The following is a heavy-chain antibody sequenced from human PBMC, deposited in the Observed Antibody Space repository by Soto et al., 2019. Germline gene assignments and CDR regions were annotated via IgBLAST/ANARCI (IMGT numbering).Heavy chain of an antibody. CDR1: GFTFSSYG. CDR3: ARGSSGPDY. D-gene: IGHD6-19*01. CDR2: ISSSSSYI. Sequence: GGSLRLSCAASGFTFSSYGMHWVRQAPGKGLECVSSISSSSSYIYYADSLKGRFTISRDNAKKSLYLQMNSLRAEDTAVYYCARGSSGPDYWGQGILVTVYS. V-gene: IGHV3-21*01. J-gene: IGHJ4*02.